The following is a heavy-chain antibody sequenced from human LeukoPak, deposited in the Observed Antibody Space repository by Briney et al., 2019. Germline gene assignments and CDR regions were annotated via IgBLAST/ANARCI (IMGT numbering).Heavy chain of an antibody. V-gene: IGHV3-53*01. Sequence: GGSLRLSCAASGFTVSRNYMSWVRQAPGKGLEWVSVIYSGGSTYYADSVKGRFTISRDNSKSTLYLQMNSLRAEDTAVYYCAREYCSGGSCWFDYWGQGTLVTVSS. J-gene: IGHJ4*02. CDR3: AREYCSGGSCWFDY. CDR1: GFTVSRNY. D-gene: IGHD2-15*01. CDR2: IYSGGST.